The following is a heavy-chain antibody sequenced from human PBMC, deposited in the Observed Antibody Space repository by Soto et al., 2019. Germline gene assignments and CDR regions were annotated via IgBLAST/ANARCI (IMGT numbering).Heavy chain of an antibody. D-gene: IGHD3-10*01. CDR1: GFTFRTYT. J-gene: IGHJ6*02. V-gene: IGHV3-21*01. Sequence: LRLSCISSGFTFRTYTMNWVRQAPGKGLEWVSGIRGFSPYTFYAESVKGRFTISRDNAKNSLYLQMDSLRAEDTAVYYCARDRGYDAHDYYYNAMDVWGQGTTVTVS. CDR3: ARDRGYDAHDYYYNAMDV. CDR2: IRGFSPYT.